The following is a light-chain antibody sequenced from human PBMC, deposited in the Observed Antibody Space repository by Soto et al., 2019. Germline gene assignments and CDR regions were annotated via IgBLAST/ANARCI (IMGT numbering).Light chain of an antibody. J-gene: IGKJ1*01. Sequence: DIQMTQSPSTLSASVGDRVTITCRASQSISSWLAWYQHKPGKAPKLLIYKASSLESGVPSRFSGSGSGTEFTLTISSLQPADFATYYCQQFNNYPWTFGQGTRVEIK. V-gene: IGKV1-5*03. CDR3: QQFNNYPWT. CDR2: KAS. CDR1: QSISSW.